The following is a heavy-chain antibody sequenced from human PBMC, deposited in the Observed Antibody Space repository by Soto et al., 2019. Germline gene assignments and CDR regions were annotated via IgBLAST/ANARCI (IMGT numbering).Heavy chain of an antibody. J-gene: IGHJ4*02. D-gene: IGHD5-12*01. CDR3: AAGGGLPRYY. Sequence: PSETLSLTCTVSGGSISSGGYYWSWIRQHPGTGLEWIGYISYSGSTYYNPSLKSRVTISVDTSKNQFSLKLNSVTAADTAVYYCAAGGGLPRYYWGQGTLVTAPQ. V-gene: IGHV4-31*03. CDR1: GGSISSGGYY. CDR2: ISYSGST.